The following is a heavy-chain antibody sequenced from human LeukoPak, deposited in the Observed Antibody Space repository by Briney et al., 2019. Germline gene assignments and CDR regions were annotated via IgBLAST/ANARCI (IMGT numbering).Heavy chain of an antibody. V-gene: IGHV1-69*13. CDR3: ASSLEGLSGYDHDYYGMDV. Sequence: SVKVSCKASGGTFSSYAISWVRQAPGQGLEWMGGIIPIFGTANYAQKFQGRVTITADESTSTANMELSSLRSEDTAVYYCASSLEGLSGYDHDYYGMDVWGQGTTVTVSS. CDR2: IIPIFGTA. CDR1: GGTFSSYA. J-gene: IGHJ6*02. D-gene: IGHD5-12*01.